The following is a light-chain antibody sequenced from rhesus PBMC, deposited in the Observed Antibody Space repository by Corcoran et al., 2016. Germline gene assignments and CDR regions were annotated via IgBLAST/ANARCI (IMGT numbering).Light chain of an antibody. J-gene: IGLJ1*01. CDR1: SSDIGVYNC. V-gene: IGLV2-32*01. Sequence: QAALPRPRSVSGSPGHSVTISCTGTSSDIGVYNCVSWYQQHPGTATKLMIYDVSKWPSGVSDRFSGSKSGNTSSLTISGLQAEDEADYYCCSYAGSYTFIFGAGTRLTVL. CDR2: DVS. CDR3: CSYAGSYTFI.